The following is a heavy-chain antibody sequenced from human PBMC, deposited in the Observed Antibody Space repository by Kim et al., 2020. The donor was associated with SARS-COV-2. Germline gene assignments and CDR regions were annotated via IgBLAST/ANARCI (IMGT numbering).Heavy chain of an antibody. J-gene: IGHJ6*02. D-gene: IGHD4-17*01. V-gene: IGHV1-2*02. Sequence: QKLQGRVTMTRDTSISTAYMELSRLRSDDTAVYYCARGRGDYGDFYGMDVWGQGTTVTVSS. CDR3: ARGRGDYGDFYGMDV.